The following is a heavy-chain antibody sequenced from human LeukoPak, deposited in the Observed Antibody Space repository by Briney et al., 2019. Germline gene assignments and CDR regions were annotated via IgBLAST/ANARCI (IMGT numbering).Heavy chain of an antibody. CDR2: IYTSGST. Sequence: SETLSLTCTVSGGSIRSYYWSWIRQPAAKGLEWIGRIYTSGSTNYNPSLKSRVTMSVDTSKNQFSLKLASVTAADTAVYYCARDGVPLGSGSYYTWFDPWGQGTLVTVSS. D-gene: IGHD3-10*01. CDR1: GGSIRSYY. J-gene: IGHJ5*02. CDR3: ARDGVPLGSGSYYTWFDP. V-gene: IGHV4-4*07.